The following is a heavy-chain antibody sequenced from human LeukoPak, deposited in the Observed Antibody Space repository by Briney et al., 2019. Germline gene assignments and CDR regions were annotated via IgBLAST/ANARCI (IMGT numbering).Heavy chain of an antibody. Sequence: SETLSLTCTVSGGSISSSNYYWGCIRQPPGKGLELIGYIYYSGSTNYDPSLKSRVTISADTSKNQFSLKLTSVTAADAAVYYCARAAGGYLSVFDYWGQGTLVTVSS. D-gene: IGHD1-26*01. CDR2: IYYSGST. CDR1: GGSISSSNYY. CDR3: ARAAGGYLSVFDY. J-gene: IGHJ4*02. V-gene: IGHV4-61*05.